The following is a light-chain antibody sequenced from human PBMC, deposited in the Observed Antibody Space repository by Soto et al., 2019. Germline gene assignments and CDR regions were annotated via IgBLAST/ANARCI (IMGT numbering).Light chain of an antibody. CDR1: HSVTRSS. V-gene: IGKV3-20*01. J-gene: IGKJ1*01. CDR3: HQYGSSPWT. Sequence: EIVLTQSPGTLSLSPGERATLSCRASHSVTRSSLAWYQQKPGQAPRLLIYGASSRATGIPDRFRGSGSGTYFSLAVSRLEAEDFAMYYWHQYGSSPWTFGPGTKVVIK. CDR2: GAS.